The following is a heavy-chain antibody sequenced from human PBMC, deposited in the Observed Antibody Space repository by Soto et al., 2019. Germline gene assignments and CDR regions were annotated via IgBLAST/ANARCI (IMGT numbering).Heavy chain of an antibody. J-gene: IGHJ6*02. D-gene: IGHD2-15*01. CDR1: GGSFSGYY. V-gene: IGHV4-34*01. CDR2: INHSGST. Sequence: PSDTLYLTCAVYGGSFSGYYWSWIRQPPGKGLEWIGEINHSGSTNYNPSLKSRVTISVDTSKNQFSLKLSSVTAADTAVYYCAKCGSYYYYGFDVWAPGTTVTVSS. CDR3: AKCGSYYYYGFDV.